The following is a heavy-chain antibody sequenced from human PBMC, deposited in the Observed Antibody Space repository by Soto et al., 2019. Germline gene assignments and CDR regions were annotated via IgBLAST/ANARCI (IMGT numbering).Heavy chain of an antibody. CDR2: ISGPGSIT. V-gene: IGHV3-23*01. Sequence: EVQLLESGGGLVQPGGSLRLSCAASGSSFSSYAMNWVRQAPGKGLEWVSSISGPGSITYYADSVKGRFTISRDNSKDTLYMQMTSLRVEGTAVNYCAKGGFWVQYGMDVWGQGTTVTGSS. J-gene: IGHJ6*02. CDR3: AKGGFWVQYGMDV. D-gene: IGHD3-16*01. CDR1: GSSFSSYA.